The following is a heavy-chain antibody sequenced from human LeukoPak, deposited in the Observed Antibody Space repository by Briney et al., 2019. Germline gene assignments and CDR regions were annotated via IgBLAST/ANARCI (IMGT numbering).Heavy chain of an antibody. CDR2: ISAYNGNT. CDR3: ARNGPAGPSDAFDI. Sequence: ASVKVSCKGSGYTFTSYGISWVRQAPGLGLEWMGWISAYNGNTNYAQKLQGRVTMTTDTSTSTAYMELRSLRSDDTAVYYCARNGPAGPSDAFDIWGQGTMVTVSS. D-gene: IGHD6-19*01. V-gene: IGHV1-18*01. CDR1: GYTFTSYG. J-gene: IGHJ3*02.